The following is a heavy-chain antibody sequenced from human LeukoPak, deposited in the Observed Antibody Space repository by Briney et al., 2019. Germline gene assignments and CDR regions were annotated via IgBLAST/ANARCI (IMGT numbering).Heavy chain of an antibody. J-gene: IGHJ4*02. Sequence: GGSLRLSCIASGFTFSSYDMNWVRQAPGRGLEWLSVISDGGDSTNYADSVKGRFSISRDNSKNTLYLQMNSLRAEDTAVYYCARDEANGFVDYWGQGTLVSVSS. CDR2: ISDGGDST. V-gene: IGHV3-23*01. CDR1: GFTFSSYD. CDR3: ARDEANGFVDY. D-gene: IGHD2-21*01.